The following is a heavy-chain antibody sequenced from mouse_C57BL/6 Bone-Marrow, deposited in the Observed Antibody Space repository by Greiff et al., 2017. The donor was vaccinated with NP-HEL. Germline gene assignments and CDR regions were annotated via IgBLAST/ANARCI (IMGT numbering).Heavy chain of an antibody. CDR1: GYTFTNYW. Sequence: VQLQQSGAELVRPGTSVKMSCKASGYTFTNYWIGWAKQRPGHGLEWIGDIYPGGGYTNYNEKFKGKATLTADKSSSTAYMQFSSLTSEDSAIYYCARGQTGSFDYWGQGTTLTVSS. CDR3: ARGQTGSFDY. V-gene: IGHV1-63*01. D-gene: IGHD4-1*01. CDR2: IYPGGGYT. J-gene: IGHJ2*01.